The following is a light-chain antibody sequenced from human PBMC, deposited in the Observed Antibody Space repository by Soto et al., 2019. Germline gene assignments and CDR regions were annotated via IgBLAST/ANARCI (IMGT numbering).Light chain of an antibody. CDR2: AVS. Sequence: DIQMAQSPSSVSASVGDRVTIMCRASQDIGNWLAWYQQKPGEAPRLLIYAVSVLHSGVPPRFSGRGSGTNFTLTINSLQPEDSATYFCQEGDAFATFGPGTKVDLK. CDR3: QEGDAFAT. J-gene: IGKJ3*01. V-gene: IGKV1-12*01. CDR1: QDIGNW.